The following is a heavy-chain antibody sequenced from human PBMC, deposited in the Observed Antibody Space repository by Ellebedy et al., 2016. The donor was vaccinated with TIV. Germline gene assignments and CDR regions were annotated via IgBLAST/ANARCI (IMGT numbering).Heavy chain of an antibody. CDR1: RGTFSRYA. CDR2: IIPIFGTA. Sequence: AASVKVSCKASRGTFSRYAISWVRQAPGQGLEWMGGIIPIFGTANYAQKFQGRVTITADESTSTAYMELSSLRSEDTAVYYCARGQVTTPYYFDYWGQGTLVTVSS. CDR3: ARGQVTTPYYFDY. V-gene: IGHV1-69*13. D-gene: IGHD4-17*01. J-gene: IGHJ4*02.